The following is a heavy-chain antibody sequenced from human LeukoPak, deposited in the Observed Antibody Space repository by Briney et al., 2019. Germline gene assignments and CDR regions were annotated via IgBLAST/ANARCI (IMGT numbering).Heavy chain of an antibody. CDR2: ISGIGGTI. Sequence: GGSLRLSCAASGFTFSSYEMNWVRQAPGKGLEWVSYISGIGGTIYYADSVKGRFTISRDNAKNSLYLQMHSLRAEDTAVYYCARYPSRYCTSTSCYLVHWGQGALVTVSS. V-gene: IGHV3-48*03. CDR1: GFTFSSYE. D-gene: IGHD2-2*01. J-gene: IGHJ5*02. CDR3: ARYPSRYCTSTSCYLVH.